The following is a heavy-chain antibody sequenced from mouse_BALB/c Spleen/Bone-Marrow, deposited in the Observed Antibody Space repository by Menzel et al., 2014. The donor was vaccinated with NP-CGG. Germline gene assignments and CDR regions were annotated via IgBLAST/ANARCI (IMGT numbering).Heavy chain of an antibody. V-gene: IGHV1-69*01. CDR1: GYTSTDYW. Sequence: VKLMESGAEFVMPGASVKMSCKASGYTSTDYWIHWVKQRPGQGLEWIGAIDTSDSYSSYNQKFKGKATLTVDESSSTAYMQLNSLTSEDSAVYYCARKKRNYGNYYWFPYWGQGTLVTVSA. J-gene: IGHJ3*01. CDR3: ARKKRNYGNYYWFPY. CDR2: IDTSDSYS. D-gene: IGHD2-1*01.